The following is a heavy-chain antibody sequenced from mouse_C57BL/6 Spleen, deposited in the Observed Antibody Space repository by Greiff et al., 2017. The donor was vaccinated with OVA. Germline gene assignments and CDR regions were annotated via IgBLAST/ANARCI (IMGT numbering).Heavy chain of an antibody. CDR2: INPNNGGT. D-gene: IGHD2-1*01. J-gene: IGHJ3*01. CDR3: ARSVYGNYPSWFAY. Sequence: EVQLQQSGPELVKPGASVKISCKASGYTFTDYYMNWVKQSHGKSLEWIGDINPNNGGTSYNQKFKGKATLTVDKSSSTAYMELRSLTSEDSAVYYCARSVYGNYPSWFAYWGQGTLVTVSA. V-gene: IGHV1-26*01. CDR1: GYTFTDYY.